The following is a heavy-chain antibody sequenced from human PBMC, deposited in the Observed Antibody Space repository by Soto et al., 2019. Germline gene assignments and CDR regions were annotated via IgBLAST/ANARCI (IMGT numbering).Heavy chain of an antibody. CDR3: ARHVLESLSSGERVHHFDY. V-gene: IGHV4-59*08. CDR1: GGSISSYY. Sequence: SETLSLTCTVSGGSISSYYWSWIRQPPGKGLEWIGYIYYSGSTNYNPSLKSRVTISVDTSKNQFSLKLSSVTAADTAVYYCARHVLESLSSGERVHHFDYWVQGTLVTVSS. D-gene: IGHD3-10*01. CDR2: IYYSGST. J-gene: IGHJ4*02.